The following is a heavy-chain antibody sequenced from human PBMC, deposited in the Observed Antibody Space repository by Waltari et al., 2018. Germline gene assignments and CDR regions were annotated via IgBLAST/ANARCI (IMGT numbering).Heavy chain of an antibody. V-gene: IGHV4-39*01. J-gene: IGHJ5*02. D-gene: IGHD4-4*01. CDR2: IYYSETT. CDR1: ACSISSSSSY. Sequence: QLQLQESGPGLVKPSETLSLPCTVTACSISSSSSYWAWLRPRPGKGLEWIGSIYYSETTYYNPSLKSRVTISVNTSKNQFSLKLSSVTAADTAVFYCARLYSNYGPTNWFDPWGQGTLVTVSS. CDR3: ARLYSNYGPTNWFDP.